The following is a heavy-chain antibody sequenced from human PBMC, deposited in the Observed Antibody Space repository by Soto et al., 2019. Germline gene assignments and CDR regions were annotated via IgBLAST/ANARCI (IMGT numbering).Heavy chain of an antibody. CDR2: SSGSGSGGST. D-gene: IGHD4-4*01. CDR3: AKDRDDYRNYVFDY. V-gene: IGHV3-23*01. Sequence: SGGSLRLSCAASGFTFTNYAMTWVRQAPGKGLEWVSISSGSGSGGSTNYADSVKGRFTISRDNSKNTLYLQMNSLRVEDTAVYYCAKDRDDYRNYVFDYWGQGTLVTVYS. J-gene: IGHJ4*02. CDR1: GFTFTNYA.